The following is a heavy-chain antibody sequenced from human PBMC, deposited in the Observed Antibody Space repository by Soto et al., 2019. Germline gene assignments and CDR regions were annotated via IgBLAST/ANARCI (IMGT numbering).Heavy chain of an antibody. J-gene: IGHJ5*02. D-gene: IGHD3-3*01. V-gene: IGHV4-39*01. CDR3: ARHSPNVLRFLEWLDNWFDP. Sequence: QLQLQESGPGLVKPSETLSLTCTVSGGSISSSSYYWGWIRQPPGKGLEWIGSIYYSGSTYYNPSLKSRVTISVDTSKNQFSLKLSSVTAADTAVYYCARHSPNVLRFLEWLDNWFDPWGQGTLVTVSS. CDR2: IYYSGST. CDR1: GGSISSSSYY.